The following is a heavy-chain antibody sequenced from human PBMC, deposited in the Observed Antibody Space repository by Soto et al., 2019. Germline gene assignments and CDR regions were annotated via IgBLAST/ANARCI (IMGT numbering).Heavy chain of an antibody. CDR3: AGLFPYVSSGYHLNY. CDR1: GGSFSGYY. D-gene: IGHD3-22*01. J-gene: IGHJ4*02. Sequence: PSETLSLTCAVYGGSFSGYYWSWIRQPPGKGLEWSGEINHSGSTNYNPSLKSRVTISVDTPKNQFSLKLSSVTAADTAVYYCAGLFPYVSSGYHLNYLGQGTLVTVSS. V-gene: IGHV4-34*01. CDR2: INHSGST.